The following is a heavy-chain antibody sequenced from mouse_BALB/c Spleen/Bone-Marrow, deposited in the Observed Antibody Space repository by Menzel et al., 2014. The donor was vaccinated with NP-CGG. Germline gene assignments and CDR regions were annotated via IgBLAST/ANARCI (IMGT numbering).Heavy chain of an antibody. D-gene: IGHD1-2*01. CDR1: GYTFTSYW. J-gene: IGHJ3*01. Sequence: GAELVKPGAPVKLSCKASGYTFTSYWTNWVKQRPGRGLEWIGRIDPSDSETHYNQKFKDKATLTVDKSSSTAYIQLSSLTSEDSAVYYCARRGYGYGFAYWGQGTLVTVSA. CDR3: ARRGYGYGFAY. V-gene: IGHV1-69*02. CDR2: IDPSDSET.